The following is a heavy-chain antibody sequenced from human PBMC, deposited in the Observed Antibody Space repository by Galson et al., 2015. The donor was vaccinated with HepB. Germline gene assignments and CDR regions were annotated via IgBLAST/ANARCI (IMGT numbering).Heavy chain of an antibody. D-gene: IGHD3-22*01. CDR3: TRRYFYDSSGYYRNKYYFDY. V-gene: IGHV3-49*04. J-gene: IGHJ4*02. CDR1: GFTFGDYA. Sequence: SLRLSCAASGFTFGDYAMSWVRQAPGKGLEWVGFIRSKAYGGTTEYAASVKGRFTISRDDSKSIAYLQMNSLKTEDTAVYYCTRRYFYDSSGYYRNKYYFDYWGQGTLVTVSS. CDR2: IRSKAYGGTT.